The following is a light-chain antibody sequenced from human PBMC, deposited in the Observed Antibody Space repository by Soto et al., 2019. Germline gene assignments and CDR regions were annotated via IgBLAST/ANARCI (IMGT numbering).Light chain of an antibody. Sequence: DTQMTQSPSTLSASVGDRVTITCRASQSISSWLAWYQQKPGKAPKLLIYDASSLESGVPSRFSGSGSGTKFTLTISSLQHDDFATYYCQQYNSYSRTFGQGTKVDIK. J-gene: IGKJ1*01. CDR1: QSISSW. CDR3: QQYNSYSRT. V-gene: IGKV1-5*01. CDR2: DAS.